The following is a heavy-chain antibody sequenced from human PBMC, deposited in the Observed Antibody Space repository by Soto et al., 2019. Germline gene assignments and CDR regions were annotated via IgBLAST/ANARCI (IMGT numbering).Heavy chain of an antibody. Sequence: QVQLQESGPGLVKPSQTLPLTCTVSGGSISSGGYYWSWIRQHPGKGLEWIGYIYYSGSTYYNPSLKSRVTISVDTSKNQFSLKLSSVTAADTAVYYCASITMIGQVSAFDIWGQGTMVTVSS. CDR2: IYYSGST. CDR1: GGSISSGGYY. D-gene: IGHD3-22*01. V-gene: IGHV4-31*03. J-gene: IGHJ3*02. CDR3: ASITMIGQVSAFDI.